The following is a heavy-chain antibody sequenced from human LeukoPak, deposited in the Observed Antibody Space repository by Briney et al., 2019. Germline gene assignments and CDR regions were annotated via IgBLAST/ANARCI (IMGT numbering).Heavy chain of an antibody. CDR1: GGSFSGYY. V-gene: IGHV4-34*01. CDR3: ARGYSATPYNWFDP. CDR2: INHSGST. Sequence: SETLSLTCAVYGGSFSGYYWRWIRQPPGKGLEWIGEINHSGSTNYNPSLKSRVTISVDTSKNQFSLKLSSVTAADTAVYYCARGYSATPYNWFDPWGQGTLVTVSS. J-gene: IGHJ5*02. D-gene: IGHD1-26*01.